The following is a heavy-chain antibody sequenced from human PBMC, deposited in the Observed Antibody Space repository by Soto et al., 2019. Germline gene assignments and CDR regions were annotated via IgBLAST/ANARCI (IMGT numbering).Heavy chain of an antibody. V-gene: IGHV4-34*01. CDR3: ARGPTRRIAARRGLLMDV. Sequence: SETPSLTCAVYGGSFSGYYWSWIRQPPGKGLEWIGEINHSGSTNYNPSLKRRVTISVDTSKNQFSLKLSSVTAADTAVYYCARGPTRRIAARRGLLMDVWRQGTTVTVSS. D-gene: IGHD6-6*01. J-gene: IGHJ6*02. CDR2: INHSGST. CDR1: GGSFSGYY.